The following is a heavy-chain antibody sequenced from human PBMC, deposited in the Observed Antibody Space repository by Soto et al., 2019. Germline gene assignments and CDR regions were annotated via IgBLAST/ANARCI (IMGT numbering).Heavy chain of an antibody. CDR3: VRADAGLYGMDV. CDR1: RGSILIYS. Sequence: SETLSLTCTVSRGSILIYSWGWVRQPAGKGLEWIGRIHTSGNTNYNPSLKSRVTMSVDTSKNQVSLELISVTAADTAVYYCVRADAGLYGMDVWGQGTTVTVSS. V-gene: IGHV4-4*07. CDR2: IHTSGNT. D-gene: IGHD2-8*01. J-gene: IGHJ6*02.